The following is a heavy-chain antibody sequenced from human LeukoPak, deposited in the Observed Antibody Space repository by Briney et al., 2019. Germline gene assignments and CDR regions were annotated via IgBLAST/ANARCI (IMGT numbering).Heavy chain of an antibody. J-gene: IGHJ6*03. CDR3: ARVYTRPVAGSWGDYYYYYMDV. D-gene: IGHD6-19*01. CDR2: ITVHNGQT. CDR1: GYIFNSYA. Sequence: ASVRVSCKASGYIFNSYAISWVRQAPGQGLEWMGRITVHNGQTNYAQRFQGRVSMTTDTSTSTAYMEVRGLRSADTAVYYCARVYTRPVAGSWGDYYYYYMDVWGKGTSVTISS. V-gene: IGHV1-18*01.